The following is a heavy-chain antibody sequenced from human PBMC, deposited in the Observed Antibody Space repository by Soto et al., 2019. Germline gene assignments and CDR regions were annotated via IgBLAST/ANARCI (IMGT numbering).Heavy chain of an antibody. Sequence: GGSLRLSCGASAFSFSHYAMHWVRQAPGKGLECVAVISYDGNIKRYAGSVKGRFTISRDNSENTLYLQMNSLSPEDTAVYYCARAGYCSGGRCYSPYYYYYGMDVWGQGTTVTVSS. V-gene: IGHV3-30-3*01. J-gene: IGHJ6*02. CDR3: ARAGYCSGGRCYSPYYYYYGMDV. CDR2: ISYDGNIK. D-gene: IGHD2-15*01. CDR1: AFSFSHYA.